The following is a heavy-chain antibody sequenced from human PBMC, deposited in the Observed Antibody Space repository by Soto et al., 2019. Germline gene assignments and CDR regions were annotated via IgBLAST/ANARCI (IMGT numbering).Heavy chain of an antibody. D-gene: IGHD3-22*01. CDR3: ARPTGDSSGYYRDACDI. CDR2: IIPILGIA. Sequence: ASVKVSCKASGGTFSSYTISWVRQAPGQGLEWMGRIIPILGIANYAQKFQGRVTITADKSTSTAYMELSSLRSEDTAVYYGARPTGDSSGYYRDACDIWGQGTMVTVSS. V-gene: IGHV1-69*02. J-gene: IGHJ3*02. CDR1: GGTFSSYT.